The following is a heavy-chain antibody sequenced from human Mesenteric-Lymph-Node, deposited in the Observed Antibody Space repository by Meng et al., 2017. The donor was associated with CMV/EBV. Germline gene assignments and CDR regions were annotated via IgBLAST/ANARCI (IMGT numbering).Heavy chain of an antibody. CDR2: INPHNGAT. CDR1: GYRFPDYY. CDR3: ARDCSTTSCHDY. D-gene: IGHD2-2*01. Sequence: CQASGYRFPDYYLHCVRQAPGQGLEWMGRINPHNGATYSAVKFQGRVTMTRDTSISTAYMYLSGLISDDTAIYYCARDCSTTSCHDYWGQGTLVTVSS. V-gene: IGHV1-2*06. J-gene: IGHJ4*02.